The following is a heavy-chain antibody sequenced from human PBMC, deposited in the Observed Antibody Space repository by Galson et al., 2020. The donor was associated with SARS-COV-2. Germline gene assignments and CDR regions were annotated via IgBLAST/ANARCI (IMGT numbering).Heavy chain of an antibody. CDR3: ARGSAVTTNCLLEY. CDR2: INQDGSDK. CDR1: GFTFNNYR. J-gene: IGHJ4*02. D-gene: IGHD3-3*01. V-gene: IGHV3-7*01. Sequence: GESLKISCAASGFTFNNYRMNWVRQAPGKGLEWVARINQDGSDKYYVESVKGRFTISRDNAENSLYLQMNSLRAEDTAVYYCARGSAVTTNCLLEYWGQGTLVTVSS.